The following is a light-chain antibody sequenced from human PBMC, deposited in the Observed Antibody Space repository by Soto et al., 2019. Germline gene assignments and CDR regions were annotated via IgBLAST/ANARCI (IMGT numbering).Light chain of an antibody. CDR2: AAS. J-gene: IGKJ1*01. CDR1: QSISNY. Sequence: DIQMTLSPSSLSASVGDRVTITCRASQSISNYLNWYQHKAGKAPKVLIYAASSLQRGVPSRFSGSGSGTDFTLVISSLQPEDFATYYCQQSYSPLWTFGQGTKVDIK. CDR3: QQSYSPLWT. V-gene: IGKV1-39*01.